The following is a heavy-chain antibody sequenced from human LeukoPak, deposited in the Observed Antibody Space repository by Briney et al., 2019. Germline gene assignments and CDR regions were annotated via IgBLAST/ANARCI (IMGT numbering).Heavy chain of an antibody. D-gene: IGHD3-22*01. Sequence: ASVKVSCKASGYTFTGYYMHWVRQAPGQGLEWMGWINPNSGGTNYAQKFQGRVTMTRDTSISTAYMELSRLRSDDTAVYYRAGTYYYDSSGYYVFDYWGQGTLVTVSS. CDR3: AGTYYYDSSGYYVFDY. CDR2: INPNSGGT. CDR1: GYTFTGYY. J-gene: IGHJ4*02. V-gene: IGHV1-2*02.